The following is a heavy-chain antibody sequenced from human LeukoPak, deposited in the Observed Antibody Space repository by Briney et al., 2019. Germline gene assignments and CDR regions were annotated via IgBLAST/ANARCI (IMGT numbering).Heavy chain of an antibody. CDR3: ARDGTRGAFDI. V-gene: IGHV3-30-3*01. D-gene: IGHD3-10*01. Sequence: GRPLRLSCAASGFTFSSYAMHWVRQAPGKGLEWVAVISYDGSNKYYADSVKGRFTISRDNSKNTLYLQMNSLRAEDTAVYYCARDGTRGAFDIWGQGTMVTVSS. CDR1: GFTFSSYA. CDR2: ISYDGSNK. J-gene: IGHJ3*02.